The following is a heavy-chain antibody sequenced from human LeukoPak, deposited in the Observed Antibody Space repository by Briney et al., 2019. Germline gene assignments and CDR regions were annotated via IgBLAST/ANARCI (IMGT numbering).Heavy chain of an antibody. D-gene: IGHD3-22*01. Sequence: SETLSLTCTVSGYSISSGYLWGWIRQPPGKGLEWIGSIDGSGSSYYNPSLKSRVTISVDTSRNQFSLKLSSVTAADTAVYYCARDERYDSSGYPFDSWGQGTLVTVSS. CDR3: ARDERYDSSGYPFDS. CDR1: GYSISSGYL. J-gene: IGHJ4*02. CDR2: IDGSGSS. V-gene: IGHV4-38-2*02.